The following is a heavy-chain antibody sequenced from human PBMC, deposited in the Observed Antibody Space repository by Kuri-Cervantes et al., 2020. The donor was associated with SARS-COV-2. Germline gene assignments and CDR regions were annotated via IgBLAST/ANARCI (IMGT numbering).Heavy chain of an antibody. Sequence: GSLRLSCAVSGGSISSSNWWSWVRQPPGKGLEWIGEIYHSGSTNYNPSLKSRVTISVDTSKNQFSLKLSSVTAADTAVYYCARGRALHSGWGYSSGWYSFEFDYWGQGTLVTVSS. CDR1: GGSISSSNW. J-gene: IGHJ4*02. V-gene: IGHV4-4*02. D-gene: IGHD6-19*01. CDR2: IYHSGST. CDR3: ARGRALHSGWGYSSGWYSFEFDY.